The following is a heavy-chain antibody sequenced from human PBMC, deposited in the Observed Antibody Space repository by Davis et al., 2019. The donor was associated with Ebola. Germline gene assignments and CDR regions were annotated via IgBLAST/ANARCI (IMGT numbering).Heavy chain of an antibody. CDR3: ARGRGIADFT. Sequence: GESLNISCAASGFTFSSYWMSWVRQAPGKGLEWVANITEDGSEKYYVDSVKGRFTISRTNAKNSLYRQMNSLRAEDTAVYYCARGRGIADFTWGQGTLVTVSS. D-gene: IGHD6-13*01. V-gene: IGHV3-7*01. CDR1: GFTFSSYW. J-gene: IGHJ5*02. CDR2: ITEDGSEK.